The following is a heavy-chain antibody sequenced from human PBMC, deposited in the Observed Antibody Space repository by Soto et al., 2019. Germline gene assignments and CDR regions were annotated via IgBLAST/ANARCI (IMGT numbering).Heavy chain of an antibody. CDR1: GFTFSLSA. J-gene: IGHJ4*02. V-gene: IGHV3-23*01. CDR3: AKGPEYDILTGCDY. D-gene: IGHD3-9*01. CDR2: ISGGGGST. Sequence: EVQSLESGGGFVQPGESLRLSCVASGFTFSLSAMSWVRQAPGRGLEWVSSISGGGGSTEYTDSVKGRFTISRDNSKDTVHLQMNSLRAEDTAVYYCAKGPEYDILTGCDYWGQGALVTVSS.